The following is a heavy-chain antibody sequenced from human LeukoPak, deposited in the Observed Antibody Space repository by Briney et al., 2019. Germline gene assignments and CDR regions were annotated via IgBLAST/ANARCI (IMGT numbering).Heavy chain of an antibody. J-gene: IGHJ4*02. D-gene: IGHD4-23*01. CDR3: ASRYLDYGGGGY. CDR1: GGSISSSDW. V-gene: IGHV4-4*02. CDR2: IYHSGST. Sequence: PSETLSLTCAVSGGSISSSDWWSWVRQPPGKGLEWIGEIYHSGSTNYNPSLKSRVTISVDKSKNQFSLKLSSVTAADTAVYYCASRYLDYGGGGYWGQGTPVTVSS.